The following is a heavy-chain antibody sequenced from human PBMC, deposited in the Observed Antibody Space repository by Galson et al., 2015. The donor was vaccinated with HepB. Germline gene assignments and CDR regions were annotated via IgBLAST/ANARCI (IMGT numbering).Heavy chain of an antibody. D-gene: IGHD3-10*01. CDR2: ISGSGGST. CDR1: GFTFSSYA. J-gene: IGHJ5*02. Sequence: SLRLSCAASGFTFSSYAMSWVRQAPGKGLEWVSAISGSGGSTYYADSVEGRFTISRDNSKNTLYLQMNSLRAEDTAVYYCAKDPSRRVRGESSWFDPWGQGTLVTVSS. V-gene: IGHV3-23*01. CDR3: AKDPSRRVRGESSWFDP.